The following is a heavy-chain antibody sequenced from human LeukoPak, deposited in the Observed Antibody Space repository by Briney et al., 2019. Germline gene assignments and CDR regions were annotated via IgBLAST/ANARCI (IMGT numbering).Heavy chain of an antibody. D-gene: IGHD3-10*01. J-gene: IGHJ4*02. CDR1: GGSFSGYY. CDR3: ARGRYYYGSGRHYTFRYYFDY. CDR2: INHSGST. Sequence: SETLSLTCAVCGGSFSGYYWSWIRQPPGKGLEWIGEINHSGSTNYNPSLKSRVTISVDTSKNQFSLKLSSVTAADTAVYYCARGRYYYGSGRHYTFRYYFDYWGQGTLVTVSS. V-gene: IGHV4-34*01.